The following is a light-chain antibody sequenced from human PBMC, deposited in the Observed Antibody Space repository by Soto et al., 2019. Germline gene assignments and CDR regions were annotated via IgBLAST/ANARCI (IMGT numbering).Light chain of an antibody. CDR3: QRGFT. J-gene: IGKJ3*01. Sequence: DIQMTQSPSSLSASVGDRVTITCRASQGISNYLAWYQQKPGKVPKLLIYAASPLPSGVPSRFSSSGSGTDFPVTISSLQPEDVATYYCQRGFTFGPGTTVDIK. CDR1: QGISNY. CDR2: AAS. V-gene: IGKV1-27*01.